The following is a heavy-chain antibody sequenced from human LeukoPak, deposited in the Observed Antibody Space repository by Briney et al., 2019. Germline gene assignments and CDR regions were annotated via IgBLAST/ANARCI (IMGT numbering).Heavy chain of an antibody. CDR1: GYTFTGYY. J-gene: IGHJ5*02. CDR3: ASRRRYCSSTSCLGSWFDP. CDR2: INPNSGGT. V-gene: IGHV1-2*02. Sequence: ASVKVSCKASGYTFTGYYMHWVRQAPGQGLEWMGWINPNSGGTNYAQKFQGRVTMTRDTSISTAYMELSRLRSDDTAVYYFASRRRYCSSTSCLGSWFDPWGQGTLVTVSS. D-gene: IGHD2-2*01.